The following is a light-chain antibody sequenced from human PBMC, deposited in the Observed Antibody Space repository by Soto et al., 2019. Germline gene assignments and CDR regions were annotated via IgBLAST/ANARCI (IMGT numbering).Light chain of an antibody. Sequence: QSALTQPASVSGSPGQSITISCTGTSSDVGSYNLVSWYQQHPDKAPKLMIYEGIKRPSGVSNRFSGSKSGNTASLTISGLQTEYEADYYCCSYAGSSAFVVFGGGTKLTVL. J-gene: IGLJ2*01. V-gene: IGLV2-23*01. CDR2: EGI. CDR3: CSYAGSSAFVV. CDR1: SSDVGSYNL.